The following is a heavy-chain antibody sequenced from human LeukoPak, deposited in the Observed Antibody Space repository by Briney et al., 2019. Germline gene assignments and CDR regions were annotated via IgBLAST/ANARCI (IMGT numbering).Heavy chain of an antibody. CDR3: ARAGGGSYYWFDP. D-gene: IGHD1-26*01. CDR2: IIPIFGTA. Sequence: SVKVSCKASGGTFSSYAISWVRQAPGQGLEWMGGIIPIFGTANYAQKFQGRVTITTDESTSTAYMELNSLRSEDTAVYYCARAGGGSYYWFDPWGQGTLVTVSS. CDR1: GGTFSSYA. J-gene: IGHJ5*02. V-gene: IGHV1-69*05.